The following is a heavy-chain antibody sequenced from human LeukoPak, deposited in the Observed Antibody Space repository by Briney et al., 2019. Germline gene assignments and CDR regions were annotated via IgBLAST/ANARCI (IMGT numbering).Heavy chain of an antibody. Sequence: PGGSLRLSCAPSAFTFSKYAMTWVRQAPGKGLVWVSRINSDGSSTSYADSVKGRFTISRDNAKNTLYLQMNSLRAEDTAVYYCARGGDDYVWGSPLDYWGQGTLVTVSS. CDR1: AFTFSKYA. V-gene: IGHV3-74*01. CDR2: INSDGSST. D-gene: IGHD3-16*01. J-gene: IGHJ4*02. CDR3: ARGGDDYVWGSPLDY.